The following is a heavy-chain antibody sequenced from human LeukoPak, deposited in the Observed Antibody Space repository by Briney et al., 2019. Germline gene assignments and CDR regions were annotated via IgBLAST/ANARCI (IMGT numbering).Heavy chain of an antibody. D-gene: IGHD3-22*01. J-gene: IGHJ4*02. CDR1: GVSISTSRYY. Sequence: SETLSLTCTVSGVSISTSRYYWGWIRQPPGKGLEWIGEINHSGDTDYNPSLKSRVSISVDRSKNQFSLKLTSMTAADTAVYYCARHVYFYESSGLYFDYWGQGTLVTVSS. CDR2: INHSGDT. CDR3: ARHVYFYESSGLYFDY. V-gene: IGHV4-39*01.